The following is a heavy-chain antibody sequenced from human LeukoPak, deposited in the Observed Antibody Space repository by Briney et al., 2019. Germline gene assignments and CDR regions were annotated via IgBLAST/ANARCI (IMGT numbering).Heavy chain of an antibody. Sequence: GGSLRLSCAASGFTVRNNYMSWVRQAPGKGLEWVSVIYSGGNTYYADSVKGRFTISRDNSKNTLYLQMNSLRAEDTAVYYCTREVVPAAGGFDYWGQGTLVTVSS. CDR3: TREVVPAAGGFDY. V-gene: IGHV3-53*01. J-gene: IGHJ4*02. D-gene: IGHD2-2*01. CDR2: IYSGGNT. CDR1: GFTVRNNY.